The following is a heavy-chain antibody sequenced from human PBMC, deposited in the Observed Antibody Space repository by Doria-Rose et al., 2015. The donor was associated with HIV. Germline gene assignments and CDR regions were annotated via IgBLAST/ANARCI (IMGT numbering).Heavy chain of an antibody. V-gene: IGHV2-26*01. CDR1: GVSLSSPGMG. Sequence: SGPVLVKPTETLTLTCTVSGVSLSSPGMGVSWIRQPPGKALEWLANIFSDDERSYKTSLKSRRTISRGISKSQVVLTMTDMDPVDTATYYCARIKSSRWYHKYYFDFWGQGPLVIVSA. CDR3: ARIKSSRWYHKYYFDF. CDR2: IFSDDER. D-gene: IGHD6-13*01. J-gene: IGHJ4*02.